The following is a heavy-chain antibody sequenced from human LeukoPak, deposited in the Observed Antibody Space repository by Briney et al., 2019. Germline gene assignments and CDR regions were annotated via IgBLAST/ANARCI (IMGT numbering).Heavy chain of an antibody. CDR2: INPRGTST. CDR3: ARYYIEGRCFDY. CDR1: GYSFTGHY. V-gene: IGHV1-46*01. D-gene: IGHD3-10*01. Sequence: ASVKVSCKASGYSFTGHYMHWVRQAPGQGLEWMGVINPRGTSTIYAEKFQGRIIMTRDLSTTTDYMELSSLKSDDTAMYYCARYYIEGRCFDYWGQGTLVTVSS. J-gene: IGHJ4*02.